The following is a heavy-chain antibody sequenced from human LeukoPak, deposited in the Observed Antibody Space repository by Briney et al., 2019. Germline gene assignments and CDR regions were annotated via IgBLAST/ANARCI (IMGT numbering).Heavy chain of an antibody. V-gene: IGHV3-48*02. Sequence: GGSLRLSCAASGFTFSTYSINWVRQAPGKGLEWVSYISSDSSSIYYADSVKGRFTISRDNAKNSLYLQMNSLTDEDTAVYYCARSFYSSRSYYKYGMDVWGQGTTVTVSS. CDR2: ISSDSSSI. D-gene: IGHD3-10*01. J-gene: IGHJ6*02. CDR3: ARSFYSSRSYYKYGMDV. CDR1: GFTFSTYS.